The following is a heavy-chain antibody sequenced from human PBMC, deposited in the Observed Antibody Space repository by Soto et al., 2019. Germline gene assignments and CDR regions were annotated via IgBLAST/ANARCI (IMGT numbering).Heavy chain of an antibody. CDR2: ISDSGVT. CDR1: GDSIIRSF. Sequence: QVQLQESGPRLVKSSETLSLVCSVSGDSIIRSFWGWIRQSPGKGLEYIGYISDSGVTDYDPSLKSRVTIAVDTSKNQFSLKLTSVTAADTAMYYCSRCAGDFSGPDSFDIWGQGTMVTVSS. J-gene: IGHJ3*02. D-gene: IGHD3-10*01. V-gene: IGHV4-59*01. CDR3: SRCAGDFSGPDSFDI.